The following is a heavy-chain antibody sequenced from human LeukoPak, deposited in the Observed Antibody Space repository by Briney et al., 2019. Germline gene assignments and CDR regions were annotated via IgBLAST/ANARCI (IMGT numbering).Heavy chain of an antibody. CDR3: AKVSRPHVPPIYYYDTNGYYYAAFDI. Sequence: PGGSLRLSCAASEFSVGSNYMTWVRQAPGKGLEWVSAISGSGDKTYYADAVRGRFTISRDNSKNTVYLQMNSLRAEDTAVYYCAKVSRPHVPPIYYYDTNGYYYAAFDIWGQGTMVTVSS. CDR2: ISGSGDKT. V-gene: IGHV3-23*01. CDR1: EFSVGSNY. D-gene: IGHD3-22*01. J-gene: IGHJ3*02.